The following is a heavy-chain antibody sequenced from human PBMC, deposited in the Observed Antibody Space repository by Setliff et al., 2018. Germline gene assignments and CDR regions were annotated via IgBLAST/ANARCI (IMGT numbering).Heavy chain of an antibody. CDR3: ARTPRGGNSAFDI. Sequence: SETLSLTCAVSGASISSDNWWSWVRQPPGKGLEWIGEIYHTENTNYNPFLKSRVTISIDKFRHQFSPKLTSVTAADTAVYYCARTPRGGNSAFDIWGQGTMVTVSS. V-gene: IGHV4-4*02. D-gene: IGHD2-21*02. CDR1: GASISSDNW. J-gene: IGHJ3*02. CDR2: IYHTENT.